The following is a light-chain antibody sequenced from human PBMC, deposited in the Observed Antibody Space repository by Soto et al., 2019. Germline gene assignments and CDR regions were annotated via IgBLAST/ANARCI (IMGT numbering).Light chain of an antibody. CDR3: QQYEAWPLT. Sequence: DKLMSQSPATLSVSLGERVTLSCRASQNIHNHMSWFLQKPGQTPRLLIYDAIIRAPDVPARFSGSWSGTEFTLTITSLQSEDFAVYCCQQYEAWPLTFGGGSKVDIK. CDR2: DAI. J-gene: IGKJ4*01. V-gene: IGKV3-15*01. CDR1: QNIHNH.